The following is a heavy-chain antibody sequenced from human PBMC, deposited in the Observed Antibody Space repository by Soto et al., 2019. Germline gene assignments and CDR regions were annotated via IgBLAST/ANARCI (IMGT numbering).Heavy chain of an antibody. CDR1: GGSISSYY. J-gene: IGHJ4*02. CDR2: IYYSGST. Sequence: SETLSLTCTVSGGSISSYYWSWIRQPPGKGLEWIGYIYYSGSTNYNPSLKSRVTISVDTSKNQFSLKLSSVTAADTAVYYCARHEGYCSGGSCFIFDYWGQGTLVTVAS. V-gene: IGHV4-59*08. CDR3: ARHEGYCSGGSCFIFDY. D-gene: IGHD2-15*01.